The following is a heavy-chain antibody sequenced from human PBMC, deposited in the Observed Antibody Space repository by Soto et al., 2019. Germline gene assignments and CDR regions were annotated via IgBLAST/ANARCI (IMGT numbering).Heavy chain of an antibody. CDR3: VRDGTKTLRDWFDP. V-gene: IGHV4-4*07. D-gene: IGHD1-1*01. CDR2: IYATGTT. CDR1: GASISGFY. Sequence: LSLTCTVSGASISGFYWSWIRKSAGKGLEWIGRIYATGTTDYNPSLKSRVMMSVDTSKKQFSLKLGSVTAADTAVYYCVRDGTKTLRDWFDPWGQGISVTVSS. J-gene: IGHJ5*02.